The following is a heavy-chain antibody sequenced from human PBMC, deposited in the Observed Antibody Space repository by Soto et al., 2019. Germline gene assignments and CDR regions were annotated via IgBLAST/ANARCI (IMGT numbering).Heavy chain of an antibody. J-gene: IGHJ4*02. CDR3: AKTVAARLMGFER. D-gene: IGHD6-6*01. CDR1: GFTFDNYA. CDR2: ISGSGDSK. V-gene: IGHV3-23*01. Sequence: LRLSCTASGFTFDNYAMNWVRQAPGKGLEWVSVISGSGDSKYYADSVKGRFTISRDNSHNTLYLQMDSLRAEDTAAYYCAKTVAARLMGFERWGQGTLVTVSS.